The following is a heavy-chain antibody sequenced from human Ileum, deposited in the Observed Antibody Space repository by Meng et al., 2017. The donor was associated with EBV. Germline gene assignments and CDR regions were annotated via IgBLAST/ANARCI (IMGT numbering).Heavy chain of an antibody. CDR3: ARDDGQMATNPLDD. Sequence: QVQLVQSGSELKKPGXSVKVSXKASGYTFNTYAMNWVRQAPGQGLEWVGWINTNTGNPTYAQGFTGRYVFSLDTSVSTAYLQISSLKAEDSAVYYCARDDGQMATNPLDDWGQGTLVTVSS. D-gene: IGHD5-24*01. V-gene: IGHV7-4-1*02. CDR2: INTNTGNP. CDR1: GYTFNTYA. J-gene: IGHJ4*02.